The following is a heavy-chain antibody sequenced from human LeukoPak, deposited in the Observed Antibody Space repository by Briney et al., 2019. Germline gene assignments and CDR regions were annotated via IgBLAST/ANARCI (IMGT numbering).Heavy chain of an antibody. CDR2: IGGKPHNYAT. V-gene: IGHV3-73*01. CDR3: ARQMITILGVAHYVLDL. J-gene: IGHJ3*01. D-gene: IGHD3-3*01. CDR1: RFTFSGLS. Sequence: GGSLRLSCAVSRFTFSGLSMHWVRQVSGKGLEWVGQIGGKPHNYATTYAAPLKGRFTISRDDSKNTLYLQMNSLKGEDTAVYFCARQMITILGVAHYVLDLWGQGTVVTVSS.